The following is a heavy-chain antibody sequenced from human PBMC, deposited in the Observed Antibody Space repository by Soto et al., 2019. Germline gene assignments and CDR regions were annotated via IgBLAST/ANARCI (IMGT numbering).Heavy chain of an antibody. CDR3: AKDMTTVTNGSGYYFDY. CDR2: ISGSGGST. V-gene: IGHV3-23*01. CDR1: GFTFSSYA. D-gene: IGHD4-17*01. Sequence: GGSLRLSCAASGFTFSSYAMSWVRQAPGKGLEWVSAISGSGGSTYYADSVKGRFTISRDNSKNTLYLQMNSLRAEDTAVYYCAKDMTTVTNGSGYYFDYWGQGTLVTVSS. J-gene: IGHJ4*02.